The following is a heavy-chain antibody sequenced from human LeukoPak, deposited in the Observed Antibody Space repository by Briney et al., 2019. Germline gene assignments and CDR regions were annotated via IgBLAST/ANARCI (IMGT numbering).Heavy chain of an antibody. CDR2: IGYRGGSI. CDR3: AKSWGYTRPYYNYMDV. CDR1: GFIFSNCW. J-gene: IGHJ6*03. D-gene: IGHD3-16*02. V-gene: IGHV3-23*01. Sequence: GGSLRLSCETSGFIFSNCWMTWVRQAPGKGLEWVSIIGYRGGSIYYAYSVQGRFTISRDNSKNTLSLQMNGLRPEDTAVYYCAKSWGYTRPYYNYMDVWGKGTTVTVSS.